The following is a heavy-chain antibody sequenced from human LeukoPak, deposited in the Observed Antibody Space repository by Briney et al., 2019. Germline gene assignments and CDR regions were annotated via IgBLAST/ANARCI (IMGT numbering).Heavy chain of an antibody. D-gene: IGHD3-10*01. CDR1: GVSISSRYHY. CDR3: ARDKGGFLYFGEYDP. J-gene: IGHJ5*02. Sequence: NPSETLSLTCTVSGVSISSRYHYWTWLRQPAGKGLEWLGRIYTSGSTNYNPSLKSRVSISVDMSKNQFSLKLSSVTAADTAVYYCARDKGGFLYFGEYDPWGQGTLVTVSS. CDR2: IYTSGST. V-gene: IGHV4-61*02.